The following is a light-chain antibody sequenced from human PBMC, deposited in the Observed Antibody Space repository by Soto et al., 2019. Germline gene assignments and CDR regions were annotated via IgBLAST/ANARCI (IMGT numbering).Light chain of an antibody. CDR3: QQSYFILGT. V-gene: IGKV1-9*01. J-gene: IGKJ1*01. CDR1: QGISSY. Sequence: DIQMTPSPSLPSASVGDRGTIPFRASQGISSYLAWYQQKPGKAPKLLIFGASNLHIGVPSRFSGSGSGTEFTFTISNLQPEDFATYYCQQSYFILGTFGRGTKVDIK. CDR2: GAS.